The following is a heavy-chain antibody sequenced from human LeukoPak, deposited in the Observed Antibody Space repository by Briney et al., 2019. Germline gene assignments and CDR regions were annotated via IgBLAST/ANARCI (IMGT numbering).Heavy chain of an antibody. Sequence: SVKVSCKASGGTFSSYAISWVRQAPGQGLEWMGGIIPIFGTANYAQKLQGRVTMTTDTSTSTAYMELRSLRSDDTAVYYCARIPVAVAGTDWFDPWGQGTLVTVSS. CDR2: IIPIFGTA. CDR3: ARIPVAVAGTDWFDP. CDR1: GGTFSSYA. D-gene: IGHD6-19*01. V-gene: IGHV1-69*05. J-gene: IGHJ5*02.